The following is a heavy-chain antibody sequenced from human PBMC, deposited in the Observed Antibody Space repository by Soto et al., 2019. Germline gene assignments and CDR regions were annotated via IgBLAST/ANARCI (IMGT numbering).Heavy chain of an antibody. D-gene: IGHD6-13*01. J-gene: IGHJ4*02. CDR3: TRYEGGAAADRPLDY. Sequence: PSETLSLTCTVSGGSVRSSTYYWGWIRQAPGKGLEWIASIYYSGRTHNNPALKSRVTMSVDTYTNQFSLKMNAVTAADTAVYYCTRYEGGAAADRPLDYWGQGTLVTVSS. CDR2: IYYSGRT. V-gene: IGHV4-39*01. CDR1: GGSVRSSTYY.